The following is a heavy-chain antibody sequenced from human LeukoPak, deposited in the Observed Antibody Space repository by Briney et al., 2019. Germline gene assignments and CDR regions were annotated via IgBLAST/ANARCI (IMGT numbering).Heavy chain of an antibody. CDR3: AKDGDYYDSSGSFISP. CDR2: IRYDGSNK. J-gene: IGHJ3*01. D-gene: IGHD3-22*01. CDR1: GFSFSSYG. V-gene: IGHV3-30*02. Sequence: GGSLRLYCSASGFSFSSYGMHWFRHAPGKGLEWVAFIRYDGSNKYYADSVKGRFTISGDNSKNTLYLQMNSLRAEDTAVYYCAKDGDYYDSSGSFISPWGQGTMVTVSS.